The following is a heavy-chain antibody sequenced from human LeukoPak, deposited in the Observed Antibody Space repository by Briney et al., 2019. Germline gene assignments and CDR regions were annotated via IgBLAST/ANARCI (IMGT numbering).Heavy chain of an antibody. Sequence: ASVKVSXKASGGTFSSYTISWVRQAPGQGLEWMGRIIPILGIANYAQKFQGRVTITADKSTSTAYMELSSLRSEDTAVYYCARDQGSDDFWSGYYNWFDPWGQGTLVTVSS. J-gene: IGHJ5*02. CDR1: GGTFSSYT. V-gene: IGHV1-69*04. D-gene: IGHD3-3*01. CDR2: IIPILGIA. CDR3: ARDQGSDDFWSGYYNWFDP.